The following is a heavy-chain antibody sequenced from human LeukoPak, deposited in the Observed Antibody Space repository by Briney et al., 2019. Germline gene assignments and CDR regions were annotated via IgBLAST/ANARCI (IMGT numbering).Heavy chain of an antibody. D-gene: IGHD6-13*01. Sequence: SETLSLTCTVSGGSISSYYWSWIRQPPGKGLEWIGYIYYSGSTNYNPSLKSRVTISVDTSKNQFSLKLSSVTAADTAVYYCARGQPTAAAGSRRLFGYWGQGTLVTVSS. CDR2: IYYSGST. CDR3: ARGQPTAAAGSRRLFGY. J-gene: IGHJ4*02. V-gene: IGHV4-59*01. CDR1: GGSISSYY.